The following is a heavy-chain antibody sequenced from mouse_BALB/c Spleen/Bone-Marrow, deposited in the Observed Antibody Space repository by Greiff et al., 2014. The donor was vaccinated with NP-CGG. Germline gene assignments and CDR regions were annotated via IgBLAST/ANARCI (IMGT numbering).Heavy chain of an antibody. CDR1: GYTFTSSW. J-gene: IGHJ2*01. V-gene: IGHV1S130*01. Sequence: LQESGSVLVRPGASVKLSCKASGYTFTSSWMHWAKQRLGQGLEWIGEIHPNSGNTNYNEKFKGKATLTVDTSSSTAYVDLSSLTSEDSAVYYCANYYGSSSYWGQGTTLTVSS. CDR3: ANYYGSSSY. CDR2: IHPNSGNT. D-gene: IGHD1-1*01.